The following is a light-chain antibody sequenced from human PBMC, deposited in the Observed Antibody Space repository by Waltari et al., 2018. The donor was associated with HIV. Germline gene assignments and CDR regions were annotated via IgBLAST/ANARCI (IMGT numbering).Light chain of an antibody. CDR1: SSDIGYFIY. V-gene: IGLV2-8*01. CDR3: AAYAGNNIVI. CDR2: DVN. J-gene: IGLJ2*01. Sequence: QSALTHPPSASGSPGQSVNVPCTGTSSDIGYFIYVSWYQQHPGKSPTLLIYDVNTRPSAVPARFSASKSGATAFLTVSGLLAEDEADYYCAAYAGNNIVIFGGGTKVTV.